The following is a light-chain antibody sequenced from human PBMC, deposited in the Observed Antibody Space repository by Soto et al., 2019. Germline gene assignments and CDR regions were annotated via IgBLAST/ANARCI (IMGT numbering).Light chain of an antibody. J-gene: IGLJ2*01. Sequence: QSALTQPASVSGSPGQSITISCTGTSSDVGGYSYVSWYQQHPGKAPKLMIYEVSNRPSGVSNRFSGSKSGNTASLTISGLLAEDEAEYTCSSFSSSSTLVVFGGGTKLTVL. CDR2: EVS. CDR3: SSFSSSSTLVV. CDR1: SSDVGGYSY. V-gene: IGLV2-14*01.